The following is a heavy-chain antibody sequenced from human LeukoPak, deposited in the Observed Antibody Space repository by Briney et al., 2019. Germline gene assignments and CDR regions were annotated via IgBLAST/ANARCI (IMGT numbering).Heavy chain of an antibody. Sequence: PGGSLRLSCVASGFTFSSYAMSWVRQAAGKGLEWVSSTSSSGETTYYADSVKGRFTISRDNPRNTLYLQMNSLRAEDTAVYYCAKDRPNYYGTNGHYYRRDGDCWGQGTLVTVSS. CDR1: GFTFSSYA. CDR3: AKDRPNYYGTNGHYYRRDGDC. J-gene: IGHJ4*02. D-gene: IGHD3-22*01. V-gene: IGHV3-23*01. CDR2: TSSSGETT.